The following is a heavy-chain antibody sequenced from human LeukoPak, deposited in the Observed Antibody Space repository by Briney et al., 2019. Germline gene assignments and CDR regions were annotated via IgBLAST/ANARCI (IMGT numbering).Heavy chain of an antibody. CDR2: INHSGST. CDR1: GGSFSGYY. J-gene: IGHJ4*02. D-gene: IGHD5-24*01. CDR3: ARRKPKMATVGY. Sequence: SETLSLTCAVYGGSFSGYYWSWIRQPPGKGLGWIGEINHSGSTNYNPSLKSRVTISVDTSKNQFSLKLSSVTAADTAVYYCARRKPKMATVGYWGQGTLVTVSS. V-gene: IGHV4-34*01.